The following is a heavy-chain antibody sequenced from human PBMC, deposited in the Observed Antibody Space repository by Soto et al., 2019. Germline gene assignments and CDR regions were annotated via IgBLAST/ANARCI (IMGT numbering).Heavy chain of an antibody. CDR1: GFTFSSYS. D-gene: IGHD5-18*01. CDR3: ARDQPGYSYGYGLGY. J-gene: IGHJ4*02. V-gene: IGHV3-21*01. CDR2: ISSSSSYI. Sequence: EVQLVESGGGLVKPGGSLSLSCAASGFTFSSYSMNWVGQAPGKGLKWVSSISSSSSYIYYADSVKGRFTISRDKAKNSLYLQMNSLRAEDTAVYYCARDQPGYSYGYGLGYWGQGTLVTVSS.